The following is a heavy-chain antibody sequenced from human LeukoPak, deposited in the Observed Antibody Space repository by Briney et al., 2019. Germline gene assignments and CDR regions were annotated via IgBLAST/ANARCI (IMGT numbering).Heavy chain of an antibody. D-gene: IGHD6-13*01. V-gene: IGHV4-61*02. CDR3: ARGSSSWLPYYMDV. CDR2: IYTSGST. Sequence: PSQTLSLTCTVSGGSISSGSYYWSWIRQPAGKGLEWIGRIYTSGSTNYNPSLKSRVTISVDTSKNQFSLKLSSVTAADTAVYYCARGSSSWLPYYMDVWGKGTTVTVSS. CDR1: GGSISSGSYY. J-gene: IGHJ6*03.